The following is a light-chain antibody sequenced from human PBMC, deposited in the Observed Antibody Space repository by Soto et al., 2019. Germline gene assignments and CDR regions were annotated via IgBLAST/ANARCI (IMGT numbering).Light chain of an antibody. Sequence: DIQMTQSPSTLSASVGDRVTITCRASQSIGSWLAWFQQRPGKAPNLLIYKASSLEGGVPSRFSGSGSGTEFTLPISSLPPDDFATYYCQEYNNYSYSFGQGTKLEIK. CDR2: KAS. CDR3: QEYNNYSYS. J-gene: IGKJ2*03. V-gene: IGKV1-5*03. CDR1: QSIGSW.